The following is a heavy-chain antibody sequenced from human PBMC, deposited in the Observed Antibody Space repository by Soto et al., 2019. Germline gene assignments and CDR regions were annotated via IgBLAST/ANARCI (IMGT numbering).Heavy chain of an antibody. D-gene: IGHD7-27*01. CDR2: INHSGST. CDR3: ARGWGRIFDY. CDR1: GGSFSGYY. Sequence: QVQLQQWGAGLLKPSETLSLTCAVYGGSFSGYYWNWIRQPPGKGLEWIGEINHSGSTNYNPSLKSRVTLSGDPSKNQFSLKLSSVTAADTAVYYCARGWGRIFDYWGQGTLVTVSS. J-gene: IGHJ4*02. V-gene: IGHV4-34*01.